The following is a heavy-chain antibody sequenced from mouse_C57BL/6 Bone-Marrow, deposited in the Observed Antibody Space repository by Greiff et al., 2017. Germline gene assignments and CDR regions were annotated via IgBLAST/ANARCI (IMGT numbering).Heavy chain of an antibody. CDR2: IYPGDGDT. J-gene: IGHJ1*03. D-gene: IGHD2-5*01. CDR1: GYAFSSSW. Sequence: QVQLQQSGPELVKPGASVKISCKASGYAFSSSWMNRVKQRPGKGLEWIGRIYPGDGDTNYNGKFKGKATLTADKSSSTAYMQLSSLTSEDSAVYFSYYSNWYFDVWGTGTTVTVSS. CDR3: YYSNWYFDV. V-gene: IGHV1-82*01.